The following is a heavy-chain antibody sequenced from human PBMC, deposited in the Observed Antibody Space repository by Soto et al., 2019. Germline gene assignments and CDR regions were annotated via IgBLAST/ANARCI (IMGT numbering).Heavy chain of an antibody. CDR3: ARRDIVVVPAARSHYYGMDV. V-gene: IGHV5-10-1*01. Sequence: PGESLKISCKGSGYSFTSYWISWVRQMPGKGLEWMGRIDPSDSYTNYSPSFQGHVTISADKSISTAYLQWSSLKASDAAMYYCARRDIVVVPAARSHYYGMDVWGQGTTVTVSS. D-gene: IGHD2-2*01. CDR1: GYSFTSYW. J-gene: IGHJ6*02. CDR2: IDPSDSYT.